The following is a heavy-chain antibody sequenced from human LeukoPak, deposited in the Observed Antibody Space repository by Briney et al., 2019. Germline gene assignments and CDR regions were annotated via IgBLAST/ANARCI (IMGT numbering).Heavy chain of an antibody. CDR3: ARADNWNDPVAFDY. V-gene: IGHV4-31*03. D-gene: IGHD1-1*01. CDR1: GGSISSGGYY. Sequence: TSQTLSLTCTVSGGSISSGGYYWSWIRQHPGKGLEWIGYIYYSGSTYYNPSLKSRVTISVDTSKNQFSLKLSSVTAADTAVYYCARADNWNDPVAFDYWGQGTLVTVSS. J-gene: IGHJ4*02. CDR2: IYYSGST.